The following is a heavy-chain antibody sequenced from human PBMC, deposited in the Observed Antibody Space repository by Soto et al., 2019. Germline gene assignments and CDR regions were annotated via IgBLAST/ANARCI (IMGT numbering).Heavy chain of an antibody. J-gene: IGHJ1*01. Sequence: GGSLRLSCAASGFTFSSYSMNWVRQAPGKGLEWVSYISTSSTIYYADSVKGRFTISRDNAKNSLYLQMNSLRAEDTAVYYCAKGVPGIAVAGTGYFQHWGQGTLVTVSS. CDR3: AKGVPGIAVAGTGYFQH. CDR2: ISTSSTI. D-gene: IGHD6-19*01. CDR1: GFTFSSYS. V-gene: IGHV3-48*01.